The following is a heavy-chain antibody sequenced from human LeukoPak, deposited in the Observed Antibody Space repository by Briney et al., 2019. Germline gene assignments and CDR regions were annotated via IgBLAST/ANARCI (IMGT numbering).Heavy chain of an antibody. CDR3: ARTVVAATRREYWFDP. J-gene: IGHJ5*02. CDR2: IYYSGST. Sequence: PSETLSLTCTVSGGSITSYYWSWIRQPPGKGLEWIGSIYYSGSTNYSPSLKSRVTISIDTSKNQFSLKLTSVTAEDTAVYYCARTVVAATRREYWFDPWGQGTLVTVSS. V-gene: IGHV4-59*01. CDR1: GGSITSYY. D-gene: IGHD2-15*01.